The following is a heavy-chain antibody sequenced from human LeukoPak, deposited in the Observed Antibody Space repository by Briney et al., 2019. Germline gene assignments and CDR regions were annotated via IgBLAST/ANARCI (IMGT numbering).Heavy chain of an antibody. J-gene: IGHJ5*02. V-gene: IGHV4-34*01. CDR1: GGSFSGYY. CDR2: INHSGST. D-gene: IGHD1-7*01. Sequence: PSETLSLTCAVYGGSFSGYYWSWIRQPPGKGLEWIGEINHSGSTNYNPSLKSRVTISVDTSKNQFSLKLSSVTAADTAVYYCAYRTINWFDPWGQGTLVTVSS. CDR3: AYRTINWFDP.